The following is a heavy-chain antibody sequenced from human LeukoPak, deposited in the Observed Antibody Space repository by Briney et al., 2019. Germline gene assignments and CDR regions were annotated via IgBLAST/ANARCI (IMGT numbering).Heavy chain of an antibody. CDR3: ARRDYEYLDAFDI. J-gene: IGHJ3*02. Sequence: PSETLSLTCAVYGGSFSGYYWSWIRQPPGKGLEWIGSIYYSGSTYYNPSLKSRVTISVDTSKNQFSLKLSSVTAADTAVYYCARRDYEYLDAFDIWGQGTMVTVSS. CDR1: GGSFSGYY. D-gene: IGHD4-17*01. V-gene: IGHV4-34*01. CDR2: IYYSGST.